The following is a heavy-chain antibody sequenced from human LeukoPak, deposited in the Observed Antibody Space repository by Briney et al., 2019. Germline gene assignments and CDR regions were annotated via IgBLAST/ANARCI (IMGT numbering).Heavy chain of an antibody. V-gene: IGHV4/OR15-8*01. CDR1: GDSISSSNW. D-gene: IGHD5-18*01. CDR2: IYHSGST. J-gene: IGHJ4*02. CDR3: ARRRYNYGFDS. Sequence: PSETLSLTCDVSGDSISSSNWWNWVRQPPGKGLEWIGEIYHSGSTNYNPSLKSRVTMSVDKSKNQFSLKLSSVTAADTAVFYCARRRYNYGFDSWGQGTLVTVSS.